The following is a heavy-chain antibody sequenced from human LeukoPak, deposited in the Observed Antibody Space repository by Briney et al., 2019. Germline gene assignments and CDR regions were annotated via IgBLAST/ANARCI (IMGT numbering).Heavy chain of an antibody. V-gene: IGHV3-23*01. D-gene: IGHD5-24*01. J-gene: IGHJ4*02. CDR3: AKDRGLNGYNTDFDY. CDR1: GFTFSSYG. Sequence: GGSLRLSCAASGFTFSSYGMHWVRQAPGQGLEWISGISGTGGSTYYADSVKGRFTISRDNSKNTLYLQMNSLRAEDTAVYYCAKDRGLNGYNTDFDYWGQGTLVTVSS. CDR2: ISGTGGST.